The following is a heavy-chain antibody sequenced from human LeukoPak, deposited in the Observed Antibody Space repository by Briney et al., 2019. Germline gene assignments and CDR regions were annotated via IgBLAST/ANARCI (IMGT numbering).Heavy chain of an antibody. CDR2: FDPEDGET. CDR1: GYTLTELS. J-gene: IGHJ4*02. V-gene: IGHV1-24*01. D-gene: IGHD2-15*01. Sequence: ASVKVSCKVSGYTLTELSMHWVRQAPGKGLEWMGDFDPEDGETIYAQKFQGRVTMTEDTSTDTAYMELSSLRSEDTAVYYCATAIGYCSGGSCYRPSYFDYWGQGTLVTVSS. CDR3: ATAIGYCSGGSCYRPSYFDY.